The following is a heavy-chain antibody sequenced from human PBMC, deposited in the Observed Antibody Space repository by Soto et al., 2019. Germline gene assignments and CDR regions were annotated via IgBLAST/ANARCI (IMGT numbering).Heavy chain of an antibody. D-gene: IGHD3-3*01. CDR3: AKSGVRITIFGVVTPSYYGMDV. Sequence: GGSLRLSCAASGFTFSSYAMSWVRQAPGKGLEWVSAISGSGGSTYYADSVKGRFTISRDNSKNTLYLQMNSLRAEDTAVYYCAKSGVRITIFGVVTPSYYGMDVWGQGTTVTVSS. CDR2: ISGSGGST. CDR1: GFTFSSYA. V-gene: IGHV3-23*01. J-gene: IGHJ6*02.